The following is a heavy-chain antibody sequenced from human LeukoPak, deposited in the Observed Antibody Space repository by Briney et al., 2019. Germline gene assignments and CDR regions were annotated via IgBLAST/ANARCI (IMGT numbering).Heavy chain of an antibody. Sequence: SETLSLTCTVSGGSISSSSYYWGWIRQPPGKGLEWIGSIYYSGSTYYNPSLKSRVTISVDTSKNQFSLKLSSVTAADTAVYYCARDDPAGSPRAFDIWGQGTMVTVSS. CDR3: ARDDPAGSPRAFDI. V-gene: IGHV4-39*07. J-gene: IGHJ3*02. CDR2: IYYSGST. CDR1: GGSISSSSYY. D-gene: IGHD3-10*01.